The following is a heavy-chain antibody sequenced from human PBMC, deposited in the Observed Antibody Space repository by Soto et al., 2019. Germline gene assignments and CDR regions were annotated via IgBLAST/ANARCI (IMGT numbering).Heavy chain of an antibody. Sequence: GGSLRLSCAVSGFTFDDYAMHWVRQAPGKGLEWVSGISWNSGSIGYADSVKGRFTISRDNAKNSLYLQMNSLRAEDTALYYCAKDIGRGSYYDYGMDVWGQGTTVTVSS. CDR2: ISWNSGSI. D-gene: IGHD2-15*01. CDR1: GFTFDDYA. J-gene: IGHJ6*02. V-gene: IGHV3-9*01. CDR3: AKDIGRGSYYDYGMDV.